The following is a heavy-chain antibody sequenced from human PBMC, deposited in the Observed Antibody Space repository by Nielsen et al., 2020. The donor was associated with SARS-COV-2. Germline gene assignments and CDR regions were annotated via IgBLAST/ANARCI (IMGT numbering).Heavy chain of an antibody. J-gene: IGHJ4*02. CDR1: GFTFSSYG. CDR3: AKDGGKGTGMPFDY. Sequence: GESLKISCAASGFTFSSYGMHWVRQAPGKGLEWVAVISYDGSNKYYADSVKGRFTISRDNSKNTLYLQMNSLRAEDTAVYYCAKDGGKGTGMPFDYWGQGTLVTVSS. CDR2: ISYDGSNK. D-gene: IGHD1-1*01. V-gene: IGHV3-30*18.